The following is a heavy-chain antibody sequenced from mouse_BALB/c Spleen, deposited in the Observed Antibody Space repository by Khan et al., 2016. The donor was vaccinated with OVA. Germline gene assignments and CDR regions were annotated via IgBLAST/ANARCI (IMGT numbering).Heavy chain of an antibody. Sequence: QVQLQQPGAELVRPGSSVKISCKASGHAFSNYWMNWVKQRPGQGLEWIGQIYPGEANTNYNGKFKGKVTLTVDKSYSTAYMQLSSLTSEDSAVXFCAREGYDGYYRAWFAYWGQGTLVTVSA. CDR1: GHAFSNYW. CDR3: AREGYDGYYRAWFAY. CDR2: IYPGEANT. V-gene: IGHV1-80*01. D-gene: IGHD2-3*01. J-gene: IGHJ3*01.